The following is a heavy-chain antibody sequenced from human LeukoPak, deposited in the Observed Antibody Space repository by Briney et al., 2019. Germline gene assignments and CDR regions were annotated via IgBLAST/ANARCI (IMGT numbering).Heavy chain of an antibody. D-gene: IGHD2-8*01. CDR1: GFTFSSYG. CDR3: ARDLGYCTNGVCPNWFDP. V-gene: IGHV3-33*01. CDR2: IWYDGSNK. J-gene: IGHJ5*02. Sequence: RGSLRLSCAASGFTFSSYGMHWVRQAPGKGLEWVAVIWYDGSNKYYADSVKGRFTISRDNSKNTLYLQMNSLRAEDTAVYYCARDLGYCTNGVCPNWFDPWGQGTLVTVSS.